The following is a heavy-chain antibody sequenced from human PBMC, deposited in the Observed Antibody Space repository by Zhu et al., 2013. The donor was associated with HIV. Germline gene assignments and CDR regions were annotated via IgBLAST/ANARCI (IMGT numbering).Heavy chain of an antibody. CDR2: IDHNGST. CDR1: GGSFSGYY. Sequence: QVQLQQWGAGLLKPSGTLSLTCAVYGGSFSGYYWNWIRQPPGKRLEWIGEIDHNGSTNYNASLKSRVTISVDTSKNQFSLKLSSVTAADTAVYYCARGVSYYDYVWGSLSGYMDVWGKGTTVSVSS. J-gene: IGHJ6*03. V-gene: IGHV4-34*01. D-gene: IGHD3-16*01. CDR3: ARGVSYYDYVWGSLSGYMDV.